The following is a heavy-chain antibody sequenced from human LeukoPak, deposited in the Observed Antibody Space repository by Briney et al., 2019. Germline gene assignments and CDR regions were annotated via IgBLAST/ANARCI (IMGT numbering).Heavy chain of an antibody. V-gene: IGHV3-21*01. Sequence: GGSLRLSCAASGFTFSSYSMNWVRQAPGKGLEWVSSISSSSSYIYHADSVKGRFTISRDNAKNSLYLQMNSLRAEDTAVYYCARDPSQRYFDWLLGYDAFDIWGQGTMVTVSS. CDR2: ISSSSSYI. J-gene: IGHJ3*02. CDR1: GFTFSSYS. CDR3: ARDPSQRYFDWLLGYDAFDI. D-gene: IGHD3-9*01.